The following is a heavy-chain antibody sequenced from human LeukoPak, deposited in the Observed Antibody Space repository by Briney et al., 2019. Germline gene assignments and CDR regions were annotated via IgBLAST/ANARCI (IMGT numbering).Heavy chain of an antibody. Sequence: GGSLRLSCAASGFTFSSYAMSWVRQAPGKGLEWVSAISGSGGSTYYADSVKGRFTISRDNSKNTLYLQMNSLRAEDTAVYYCAKEYGIVVVPAAIEGAFDIWGQGTMVTVSS. J-gene: IGHJ3*02. V-gene: IGHV3-23*01. CDR2: ISGSGGST. D-gene: IGHD2-2*01. CDR1: GFTFSSYA. CDR3: AKEYGIVVVPAAIEGAFDI.